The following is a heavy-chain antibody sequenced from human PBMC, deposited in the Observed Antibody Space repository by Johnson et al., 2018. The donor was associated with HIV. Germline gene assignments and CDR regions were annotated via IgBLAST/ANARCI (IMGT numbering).Heavy chain of an antibody. CDR1: GFTFSSYW. CDR3: AKESKWESRTPHAFDI. V-gene: IGHV3-7*01. CDR2: IKQDGSEK. D-gene: IGHD1-26*01. J-gene: IGHJ3*02. Sequence: VQLVESGGGLVQPGGSLRLSCAASGFTFSSYWMNWVRQAPGKGLEWVANIKQDGSEKYYVDSVKGRFTISRDNAKNSLYLQMKSLRAEDTAVYYCAKESKWESRTPHAFDIWGQGTMVTVSS.